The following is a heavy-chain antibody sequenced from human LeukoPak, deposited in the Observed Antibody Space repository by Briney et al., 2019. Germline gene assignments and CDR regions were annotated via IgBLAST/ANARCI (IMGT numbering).Heavy chain of an antibody. CDR2: ISYDGSNK. D-gene: IGHD3-22*01. V-gene: IGHV3-30-3*01. CDR1: GFTFSSYA. J-gene: IGHJ4*02. Sequence: GGSLRLSCAASGFTFSSYAMHWVRQAPGKGLEWVAVISYDGSNKYYADSVKGRFTISRDNSKNTLYLQMNSLRAEDTAVYYCARDGPIHFTMIVVGSFDYWGQGTLVTVSS. CDR3: ARDGPIHFTMIVVGSFDY.